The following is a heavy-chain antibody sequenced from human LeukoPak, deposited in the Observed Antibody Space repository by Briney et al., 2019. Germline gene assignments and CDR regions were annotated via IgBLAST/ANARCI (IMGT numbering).Heavy chain of an antibody. V-gene: IGHV1-69*02. Sequence: ASVKVSCKASGGTFSSYTISWGRQAPGQGLECMGRIIPILGIANYAQKFQGRVTITADKSTSTAYMELSSLRSEDTAVYYCARASGSYVGQFDYWGQGTLVTVSS. CDR3: ARASGSYVGQFDY. CDR2: IIPILGIA. CDR1: GGTFSSYT. J-gene: IGHJ4*02. D-gene: IGHD1-26*01.